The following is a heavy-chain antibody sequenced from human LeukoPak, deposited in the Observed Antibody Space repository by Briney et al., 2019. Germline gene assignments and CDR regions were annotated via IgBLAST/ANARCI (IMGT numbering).Heavy chain of an antibody. J-gene: IGHJ4*02. CDR3: ARLLWSGYSPFDY. V-gene: IGHV4-34*01. Sequence: SETLSLTCAVYGGSFSGYYWSWIRQPPGKGLEWIGEINHSGSTNYNPSLKSRVTISVDTSENQFSLKLSSVTAADTAVYYCARLLWSGYSPFDYWGQGTLVTVSS. CDR2: INHSGST. CDR1: GGSFSGYY. D-gene: IGHD3-3*01.